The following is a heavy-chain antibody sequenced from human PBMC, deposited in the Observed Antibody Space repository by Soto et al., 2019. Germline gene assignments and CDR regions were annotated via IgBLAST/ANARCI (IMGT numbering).Heavy chain of an antibody. D-gene: IGHD6-19*01. V-gene: IGHV4-39*01. Sequence: QLQLQESGPGLVKPSETLSLTCTVSGGSISSSSYYWVWIRQPPGKGLEWIGSIYYRGSSYYNPSLKSRVTISVDTSKNQFSLKLSSVTAADTAVYYCARVRQWLVFDYWGQGTLVTVSS. CDR3: ARVRQWLVFDY. CDR2: IYYRGSS. J-gene: IGHJ4*02. CDR1: GGSISSSSYY.